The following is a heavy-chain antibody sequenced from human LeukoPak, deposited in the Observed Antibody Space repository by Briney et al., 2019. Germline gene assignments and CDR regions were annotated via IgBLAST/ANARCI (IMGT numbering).Heavy chain of an antibody. D-gene: IGHD1-26*01. CDR2: IWHDGSSK. CDR1: GFIFSNYG. Sequence: GGSLRLSCAASGFIFSNYGMHWVRQAPGKGLEWVAIIWHDGSSKDYVDPVKGRFTISRDNSKNTLYLQMNSLRAEDTAVYYCARDRYSAIHYYYDMGVWGQGTTVTVSS. V-gene: IGHV3-33*01. CDR3: ARDRYSAIHYYYDMGV. J-gene: IGHJ6*02.